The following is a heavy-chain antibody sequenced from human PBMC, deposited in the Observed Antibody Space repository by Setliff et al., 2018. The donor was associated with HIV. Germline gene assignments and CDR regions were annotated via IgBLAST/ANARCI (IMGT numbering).Heavy chain of an antibody. CDR3: ARLDTIMLYTDC. J-gene: IGHJ4*02. CDR1: HYSISSEYY. Sequence: SETLSLTCSVSHYSISSEYYWGWFRQPPGKGLEYIGSIYQSGSTYYSPFFKSRVSMSIDTSKDQFSLRSKSLTASDTAVYYCARLDTIMLYTDCWGQGTLVTVSS. CDR2: IYQSGST. V-gene: IGHV4-38-2*02. D-gene: IGHD3-16*01.